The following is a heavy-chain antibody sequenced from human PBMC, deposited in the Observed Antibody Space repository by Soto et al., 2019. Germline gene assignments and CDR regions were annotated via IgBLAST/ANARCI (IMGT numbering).Heavy chain of an antibody. D-gene: IGHD3-3*01. V-gene: IGHV4-39*01. CDR2: IYYSGST. CDR1: GGSISSSRYY. J-gene: IGHJ6*04. CDR3: ANEQKSITFFEVGGMDV. Sequence: PSETLSLTCTVSGGSISSSRYYWGWIRQPPGKGLEWIGSIYYSGSTYYNPSLKSRVTISVDTSKNQFSLKLSSVTAADTAAYYCANEQKSITFFEVGGMDVGGKGTRVTFPS.